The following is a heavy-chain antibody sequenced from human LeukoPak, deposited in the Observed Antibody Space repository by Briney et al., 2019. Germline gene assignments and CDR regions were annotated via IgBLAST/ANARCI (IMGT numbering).Heavy chain of an antibody. CDR3: ARDGQQWLTTWFDP. J-gene: IGHJ5*02. V-gene: IGHV1-18*01. D-gene: IGHD6-19*01. CDR2: ISPYNGNT. Sequence: ASVKVSCKASGGTFSSYTISWVRQAPGQGLEWMGWISPYNGNTNYAQKLQGRVTITTDTSTSTAYMELRSLTSDDTAVYYCARDGQQWLTTWFDPWGQGTLVTVSS. CDR1: GGTFSSYT.